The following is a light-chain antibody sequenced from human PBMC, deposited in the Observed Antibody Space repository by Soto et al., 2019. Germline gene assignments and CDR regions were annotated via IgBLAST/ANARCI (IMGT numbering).Light chain of an antibody. Sequence: EIAMTQSPATLSVSPGERATLPCGASQSVSSNLAWYQQKPGQAPRLLIYGASTRATGIPARFSGSGSGTEFTLTISSLQSEDFAVYYCQQYNNWPRTFGQGTKVDIK. CDR3: QQYNNWPRT. CDR1: QSVSSN. J-gene: IGKJ1*01. CDR2: GAS. V-gene: IGKV3-15*01.